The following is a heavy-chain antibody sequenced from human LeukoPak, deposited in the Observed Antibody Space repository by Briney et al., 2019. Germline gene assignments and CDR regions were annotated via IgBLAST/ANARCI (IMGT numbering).Heavy chain of an antibody. CDR2: VNPSGGTT. CDR3: ARARLSAFDI. V-gene: IGHV1-46*01. J-gene: IGHJ3*02. Sequence: ASVKVSCKASGYTFTGFYIHWVRQAPGQGLEWVGIVNPSGGTTRNAQKFQDRLTMTRDTSTSTVYMDLSSLTSDDTAVYYCARARLSAFDIWGLGTMVTVSS. CDR1: GYTFTGFY.